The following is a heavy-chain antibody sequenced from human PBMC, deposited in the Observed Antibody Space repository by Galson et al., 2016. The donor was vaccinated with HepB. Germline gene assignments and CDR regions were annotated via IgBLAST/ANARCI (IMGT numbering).Heavy chain of an antibody. J-gene: IGHJ4*02. CDR3: AKGHHGSGWWDYFDY. CDR1: GFTFNTHA. CDR2: ISCSGGNT. Sequence: SLRLSCAASGFTFNTHAMSWVRQAPGKGLEWVSRISCSGGNTDYADSVGGRFTISRDNSKNTLYLQMNSLRAEDAAVYYCAKGHHGSGWWDYFDYWGQGTLVTVSS. V-gene: IGHV3-23*01. D-gene: IGHD6-19*01.